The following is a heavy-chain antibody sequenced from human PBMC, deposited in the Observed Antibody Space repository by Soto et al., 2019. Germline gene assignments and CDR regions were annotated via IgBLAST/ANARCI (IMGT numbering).Heavy chain of an antibody. CDR1: GDSINNNY. D-gene: IGHD7-27*01. J-gene: IGHJ3*01. CDR2: ISVSGRP. CDR3: ARDHSGAADF. Sequence: PSGTLSLTCTVSGDSINNNYWNWVRQSAGKGLEWIGRISVSGRPTYLSSLKSRISLSIDTSKNQFSLNLKFVTAADTAVYFCARDHSGAADFSGQGTTVTVS. V-gene: IGHV4-4*07.